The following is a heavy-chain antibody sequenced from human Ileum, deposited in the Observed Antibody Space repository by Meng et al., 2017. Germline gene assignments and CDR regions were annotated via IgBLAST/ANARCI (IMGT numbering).Heavy chain of an antibody. D-gene: IGHD3-3*01. CDR3: ARNDLAFWYFDL. CDR2: MYYSGST. J-gene: IGHJ2*01. CDR1: GVSISSNVTY. V-gene: IGHV4-31*01. Sequence: VQLPQVGPGSVRPSKTLSLTCIVSGVSISSNVTYWSWIRQHPGKGLEWLGYMYYSGSTYYNPSINTPITISLDTSKNQFSLRLDSVTAADTAVYFCARNDLAFWYFDLWGRGTLVTVSS.